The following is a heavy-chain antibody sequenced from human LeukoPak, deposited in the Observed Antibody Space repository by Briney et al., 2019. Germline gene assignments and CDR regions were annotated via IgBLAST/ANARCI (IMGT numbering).Heavy chain of an antibody. Sequence: ASVKVSCKASGYTFTGYYMHWVRQAPGQGLEWMGWINPNSGGINYAQKFQGRVTMTRDTSISTAYMELSRLRSDDTAVYYCARRITGTTMDYWGQGTLVTVPS. D-gene: IGHD1-7*01. CDR2: INPNSGGI. J-gene: IGHJ4*02. CDR3: ARRITGTTMDY. V-gene: IGHV1-2*02. CDR1: GYTFTGYY.